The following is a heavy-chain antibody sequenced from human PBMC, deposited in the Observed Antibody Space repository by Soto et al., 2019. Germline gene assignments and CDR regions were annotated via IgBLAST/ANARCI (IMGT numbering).Heavy chain of an antibody. V-gene: IGHV1-69*02. CDR2: IIPILGIA. CDR1: GGIFSSYT. CDR3: ARGLRMYYYMDV. D-gene: IGHD5-12*01. J-gene: IGHJ6*03. Sequence: QVQLVQSGAEVKKPGSSVKVSCKASGGIFSSYTISWVRQAPGQGLEWMGRIIPILGIANYAQKFQGRVTITADKSTSTAYMELSSLRSEDTAVYYCARGLRMYYYMDVWGKGTTVTVSS.